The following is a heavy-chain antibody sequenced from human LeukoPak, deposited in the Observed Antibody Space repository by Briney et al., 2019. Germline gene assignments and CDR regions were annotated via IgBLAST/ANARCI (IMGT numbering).Heavy chain of an antibody. CDR3: ARGSQDIVVVPAAIPDTVVNPFYYYYYMDV. CDR1: GFTFSSYS. D-gene: IGHD2-2*02. J-gene: IGHJ6*03. Sequence: GGSLRLSCAASGFTFSSYSMNGVRQAPGRGLEGVSSIIISRNYRYYADSVKGRFNISRDKGKNLLYLQLNSLRAEDTDVYYCARGSQDIVVVPAAIPDTVVNPFYYYYYMDVWGKGTTVTVSS. CDR2: IIISRNYR. V-gene: IGHV3-21*01.